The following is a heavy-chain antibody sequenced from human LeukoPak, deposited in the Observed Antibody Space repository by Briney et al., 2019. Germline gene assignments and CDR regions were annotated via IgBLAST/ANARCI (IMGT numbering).Heavy chain of an antibody. CDR1: GGSISSYY. J-gene: IGHJ4*02. CDR3: ARASQRITIFGVVPRYFDY. D-gene: IGHD3-3*01. Sequence: PSETLSLTCTVSGGSISSYYWSWIRQPPGKGLEWIGYIYYSGRTNYNPSLKSRVTISVDTSKNQFSLKLSSVTAADTAVYYCARASQRITIFGVVPRYFDYWGQGTLVTVSS. CDR2: IYYSGRT. V-gene: IGHV4-59*01.